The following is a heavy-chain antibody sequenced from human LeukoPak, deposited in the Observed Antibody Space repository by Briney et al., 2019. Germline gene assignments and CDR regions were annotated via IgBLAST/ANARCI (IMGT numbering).Heavy chain of an antibody. V-gene: IGHV1-46*01. CDR2: INPSGGST. J-gene: IGHJ3*02. CDR1: GYTFTSYY. CDR3: ARDLKWATGAFDI. Sequence: ASVKVSCKASGYTFTSYYMHWVRQAPGQGLEWMGIINPSGGSTSYAQKFQGRVTMTKDTSTSTVYMELSSLRSEDTAVYYCARDLKWATGAFDIWGQGTMVTVSS. D-gene: IGHD1-14*01.